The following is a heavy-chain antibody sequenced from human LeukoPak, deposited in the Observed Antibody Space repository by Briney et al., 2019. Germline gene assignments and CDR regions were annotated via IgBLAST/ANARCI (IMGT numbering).Heavy chain of an antibody. CDR2: INSDGNSI. D-gene: IGHD3-22*01. CDR3: AGEGDDSSGSYQDY. V-gene: IGHV3-74*01. CDR1: GFTFSAYW. J-gene: IGHJ4*02. Sequence: PGGSLRLSCAASGFTFSAYWMHWVRQAPGKGLVWVSHINSDGNSISYADSVMGRFTISRDNAKNTLYLQMNSLRVEDSAVYYCAGEGDDSSGSYQDYWGQGTLVTVSS.